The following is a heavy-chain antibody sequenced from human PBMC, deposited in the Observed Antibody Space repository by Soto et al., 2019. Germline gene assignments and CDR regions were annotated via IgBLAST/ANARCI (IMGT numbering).Heavy chain of an antibody. D-gene: IGHD3-22*01. Sequence: EVQLLESGGGLVQPGGSLRLSCAASGFIFSNYWMHWVRQAPGKGLEWVSRIDHDGPTDYADSVRGRFTVSRDNAESTLYLQMNSLRPEDTAVYYCVRDSHGDYWGQGTMVTVSS. J-gene: IGHJ4*02. CDR3: VRDSHGDY. CDR2: IDHDGPT. V-gene: IGHV3-74*02. CDR1: GFIFSNYW.